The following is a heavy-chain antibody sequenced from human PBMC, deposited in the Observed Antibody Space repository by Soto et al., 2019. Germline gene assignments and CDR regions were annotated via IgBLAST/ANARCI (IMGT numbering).Heavy chain of an antibody. CDR3: ARDYHYDSSGCIAF. CDR1: GFTFPNHG. D-gene: IGHD3-22*01. J-gene: IGHJ4*02. CDR2: IWSDGNNR. Sequence: QMQLVDSGGGVVQPGRSRRLSCAASGFTFPNHGMHWVRQAPGKGLEWVAVIWSDGNNRYYADSVKGRFTVSRDNSRNTLSLQMNSLRAEDTGVYYCARDYHYDSSGCIAFWGQGTLVTVSS. V-gene: IGHV3-33*01.